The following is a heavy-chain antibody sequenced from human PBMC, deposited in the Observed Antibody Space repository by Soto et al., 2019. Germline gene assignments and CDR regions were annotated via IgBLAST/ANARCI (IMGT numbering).Heavy chain of an antibody. D-gene: IGHD2-15*01. CDR1: GYTFTRYT. J-gene: IGHJ5*02. Sequence: ASVKVSCKASGYTFTRYTMNWVRQAPGQRLEWMGWINPDNGSTKSSQKFQDRVIITRDTSASTAYMDLSSLRSEDTAVYYCARGIATGLLDPWGQGTLVTVSS. V-gene: IGHV1-3*01. CDR3: ARGIATGLLDP. CDR2: INPDNGST.